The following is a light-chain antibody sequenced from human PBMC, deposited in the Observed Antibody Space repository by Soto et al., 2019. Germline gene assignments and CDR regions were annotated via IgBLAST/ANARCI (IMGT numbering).Light chain of an antibody. CDR3: CSYAGSITYV. V-gene: IGLV2-23*02. J-gene: IGLJ1*01. CDR2: EVN. Sequence: QSALTQPASLSGSPGQSITISCAGTSSDVGSDNLVSWYQQHPGKAPKFIIYEVNQRPAGVSYRFSGSKSGNTAYLTISGLESEDEADYYCCSYAGSITYVFGTGTKVTVL. CDR1: SSDVGSDNL.